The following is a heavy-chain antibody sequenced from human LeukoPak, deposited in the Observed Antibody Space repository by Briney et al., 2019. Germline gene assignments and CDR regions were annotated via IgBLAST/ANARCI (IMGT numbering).Heavy chain of an antibody. CDR1: GFIFDDYD. CDR2: ISWNGGSI. V-gene: IGHV3-9*01. Sequence: GGSLRLSCAASGFIFDDYDMHWVRQAPGKGLEWVSGISWNGGSIGYADSVKGRFTIPRDKAKNSLYLQMNSLRVEGSALYYCAKSGDSRAYYFFYMDVWGKGSTVTVSS. J-gene: IGHJ6*03. CDR3: AKSGDSRAYYFFYMDV. D-gene: IGHD3-10*01.